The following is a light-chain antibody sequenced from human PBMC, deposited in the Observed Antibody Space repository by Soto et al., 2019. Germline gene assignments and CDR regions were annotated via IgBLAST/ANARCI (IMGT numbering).Light chain of an antibody. Sequence: MTQSPSSLSASVGDRVTITCRASQSIIRNLAWYQQKQGMPPKLLIYAASTLQSGVPSRFSGSGSGTDFTLTISSLHPEDVATYYCQKYDDAPYTFGQGTKLEIK. V-gene: IGKV1-27*01. CDR1: QSIIRN. CDR3: QKYDDAPYT. J-gene: IGKJ2*01. CDR2: AAS.